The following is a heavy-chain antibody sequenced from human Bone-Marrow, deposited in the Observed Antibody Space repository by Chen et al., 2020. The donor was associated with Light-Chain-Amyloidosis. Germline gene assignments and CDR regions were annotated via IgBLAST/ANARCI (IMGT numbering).Heavy chain of an antibody. V-gene: IGHV3-72*01. J-gene: IGHJ5*01. CDR3: VQARDRLGAA. CDR1: GFSCSDNY. Sequence: EVQLVESGGDWVQPGGSLRPSCAASGFSCSDNYMGWVRQAPGKGLEWVARRRDNGNRPPTDYAASVKGRFTISRDDSRSSVYLPLTSLSPEATPVYHCVQARDRLGAAWG. CDR2: RRDNGNRPPT. D-gene: IGHD1-26*01.